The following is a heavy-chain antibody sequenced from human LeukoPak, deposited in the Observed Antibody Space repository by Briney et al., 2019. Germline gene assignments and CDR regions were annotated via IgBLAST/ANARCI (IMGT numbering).Heavy chain of an antibody. Sequence: SQTLSLTCAISGDSVSSNSAAWNWISQSPSRGLEWLGRTYYRSKWYNDYAVSVKSRITINPDTSKNQFSLQLNSVTPEDTAVYYCARDPYYDISGWFDPWGQGTLVTVSS. D-gene: IGHD3-9*01. V-gene: IGHV6-1*01. J-gene: IGHJ5*02. CDR3: ARDPYYDISGWFDP. CDR1: GDSVSSNSAA. CDR2: TYYRSKWYN.